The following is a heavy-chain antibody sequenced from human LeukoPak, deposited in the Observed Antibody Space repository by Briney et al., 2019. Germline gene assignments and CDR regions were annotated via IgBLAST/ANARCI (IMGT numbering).Heavy chain of an antibody. CDR3: ARVEGSAATTGD. J-gene: IGHJ4*02. Sequence: GASVKVSCKASAYTFTSYAINWVRQAPGQGPEWMGWISPKSGGTIYAQKFRGRFTMTRDTSIVTAYMELSSLRMDDTAVYYCARVEGSAATTGDWGQGTLVTVSS. CDR2: ISPKSGGT. V-gene: IGHV1-2*02. D-gene: IGHD1-7*01. CDR1: AYTFTSYA.